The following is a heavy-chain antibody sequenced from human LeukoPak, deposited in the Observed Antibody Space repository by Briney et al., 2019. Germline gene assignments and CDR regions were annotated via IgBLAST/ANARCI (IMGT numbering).Heavy chain of an antibody. CDR2: IKQDGSEK. J-gene: IGHJ4*02. Sequence: GGSLRLSCAASGFTLSSYWMTWVRQAPGKGLEWLANIKQDGSEKYSVDSVKGRFTISGDNAKNSLYLQMNSLRAEDTAVYYCARHSGTYFDYWGQGTLVTVSS. CDR1: GFTLSSYW. D-gene: IGHD1-26*01. V-gene: IGHV3-7*01. CDR3: ARHSGTYFDY.